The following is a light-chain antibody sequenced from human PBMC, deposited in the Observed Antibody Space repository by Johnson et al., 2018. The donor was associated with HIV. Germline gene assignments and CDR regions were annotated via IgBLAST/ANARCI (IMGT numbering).Light chain of an antibody. CDR2: DNN. V-gene: IGLV1-51*01. CDR3: GTWDSSLSEGV. Sequence: QSVLTQPPSVSAAPGQKVTISCSGSSSNIGNNYVSWYQQLPGTAPKLLVYDNNKRPSGIPDRFSGSKSGTSATLGITGLQTGDEADYYCGTWDSSLSEGVFGNGTKIPVL. CDR1: SSNIGNNY. J-gene: IGLJ1*01.